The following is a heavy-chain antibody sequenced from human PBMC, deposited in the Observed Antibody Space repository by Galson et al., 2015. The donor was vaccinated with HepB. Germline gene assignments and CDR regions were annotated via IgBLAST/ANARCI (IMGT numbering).Heavy chain of an antibody. J-gene: IGHJ3*02. Sequence: SLRLSCAASGFTFSSYGMHWVRQAPGKGLEWVAVISYDGSNKYYADSVKGRFTISRDNSKNTLYLQMNSLRAEDTAVYYCAKQRRRYDSSGYDAFDIWGQGTMVTVSS. D-gene: IGHD3-22*01. CDR2: ISYDGSNK. CDR3: AKQRRRYDSSGYDAFDI. V-gene: IGHV3-30*18. CDR1: GFTFSSYG.